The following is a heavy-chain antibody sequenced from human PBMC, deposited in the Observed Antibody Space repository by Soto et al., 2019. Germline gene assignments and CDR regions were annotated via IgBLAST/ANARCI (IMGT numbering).Heavy chain of an antibody. CDR2: LNTDASRA. V-gene: IGHV3-74*01. J-gene: IGHJ6*02. D-gene: IGHD2-15*01. CDR3: ARDQGDGSNIGCSSYGMDV. Sequence: GEALKISCSASGFNFSSYWMHWVRQAPGQELVWFAHLNTDASRANYADSAKGRFTISRDNAKNTLYLQMNSLRAEDTAVYYCARDQGDGSNIGCSSYGMDVWGPGTTVTVSS. CDR1: GFNFSSYW.